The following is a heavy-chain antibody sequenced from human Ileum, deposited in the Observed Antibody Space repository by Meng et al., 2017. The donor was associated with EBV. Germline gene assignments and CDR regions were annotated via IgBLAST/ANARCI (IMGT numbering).Heavy chain of an antibody. CDR1: GYSFSRYV. J-gene: IGHJ4*02. CDR2: INPYDGDT. D-gene: IGHD1/OR15-1a*01. V-gene: IGHV1-18*01. CDR3: ASKQYFFAY. Sequence: QVQLVQSGTEVKKPWASVKVSCKTSGYSFSRYVISWVRQAPGQGLEWVGWINPYDGDTNYAQKLQDRVTLTTDTSTSTAYMELRSLRSDDTAVYYCASKQYFFAYWGQGTLVTVSS.